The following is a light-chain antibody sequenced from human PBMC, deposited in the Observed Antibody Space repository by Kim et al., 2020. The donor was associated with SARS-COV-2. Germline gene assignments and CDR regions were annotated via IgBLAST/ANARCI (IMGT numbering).Light chain of an antibody. CDR3: QSSYSTNRV. Sequence: NFMLTQPHSVSESPGKTVTISCTRSSGSIASNYVQWYQQRPGSAPTTVIYEDNQRPSGVPDRFSGSIDSSSSNPASLTISGLKTEDEADYYCQSSYSTNRVFGGGTQLTVL. CDR2: EDN. CDR1: SGSIASNY. V-gene: IGLV6-57*04. J-gene: IGLJ3*02.